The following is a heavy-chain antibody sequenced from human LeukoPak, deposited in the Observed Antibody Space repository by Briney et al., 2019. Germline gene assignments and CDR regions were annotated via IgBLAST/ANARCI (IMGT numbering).Heavy chain of an antibody. D-gene: IGHD5-12*01. Sequence: RGSPRLSCVASALTFTRSAMSWVRQAPGKGLEWASGIRVSGGSTFYADSVKGRFTIARDDSKNTLFLQMISLSAEETAIYYCAKDWVVAVYYFDNGGQGALVTVSS. CDR2: IRVSGGST. CDR1: ALTFTRSA. J-gene: IGHJ4*02. CDR3: AKDWVVAVYYFDN. V-gene: IGHV3-23*01.